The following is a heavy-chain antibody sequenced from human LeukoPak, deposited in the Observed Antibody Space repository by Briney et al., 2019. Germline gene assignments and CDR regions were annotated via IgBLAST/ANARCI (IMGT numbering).Heavy chain of an antibody. Sequence: PGGSLRLSCAASRFTFSSYGMHWVRQAPGKGLEWVAFIRSDGSNKYHADSVKGRFTISRDNSKNTLYLQMNSLRAEDTALYYCAKDAYDSSAYDSTAHGGSPYWGQGTLVTVSS. D-gene: IGHD3-22*01. CDR3: AKDAYDSSAYDSTAHGGSPY. CDR1: RFTFSSYG. V-gene: IGHV3-30*02. CDR2: IRSDGSNK. J-gene: IGHJ4*02.